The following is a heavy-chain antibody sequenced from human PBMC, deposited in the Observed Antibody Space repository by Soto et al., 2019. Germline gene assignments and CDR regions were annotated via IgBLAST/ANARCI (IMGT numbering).Heavy chain of an antibody. CDR2: ISSSTGYI. CDR3: ARMRGSYDFDY. J-gene: IGHJ4*02. D-gene: IGHD1-26*01. V-gene: IGHV3-21*01. Sequence: EVQLVESGGGLVKPGGSLRLSCAASGFTFSSYSMNWVRQAPGKGLEWVSSISSSTGYIDYADSVKGRFTISRDNAKNSLYLQMNRLRAEDPAVYYCARMRGSYDFDYWGQGTLVTVSS. CDR1: GFTFSSYS.